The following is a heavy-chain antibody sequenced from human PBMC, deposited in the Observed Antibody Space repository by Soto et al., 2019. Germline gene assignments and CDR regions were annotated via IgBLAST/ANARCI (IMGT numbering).Heavy chain of an antibody. V-gene: IGHV1-69*13. CDR1: GGTFSSYA. Sequence: VASVKVSCKASGGTFSSYAISWVRQAPGQGLEWMGGIIPIFGTANYAQKFQGRVTITADESTSTAYMELSSLRSEDTAVYYCARTRAARMYYFDYWGQGTLVTVSS. D-gene: IGHD6-6*01. CDR2: IIPIFGTA. J-gene: IGHJ4*02. CDR3: ARTRAARMYYFDY.